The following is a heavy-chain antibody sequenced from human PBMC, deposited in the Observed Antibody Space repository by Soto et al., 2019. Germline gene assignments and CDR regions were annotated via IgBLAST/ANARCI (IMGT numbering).Heavy chain of an antibody. Sequence: SVKVSCKASGGTFSSYAISWVRQAPGQGLEWMGGIIPIFGTANYAQKFQGRVTITADESTSTAYMELSSLRSEDTAVYYCARSGVVEIQLWDGYYYGMDVWGQGTTVTVSS. V-gene: IGHV1-69*13. CDR2: IIPIFGTA. CDR3: ARSGVVEIQLWDGYYYGMDV. D-gene: IGHD5-18*01. CDR1: GGTFSSYA. J-gene: IGHJ6*02.